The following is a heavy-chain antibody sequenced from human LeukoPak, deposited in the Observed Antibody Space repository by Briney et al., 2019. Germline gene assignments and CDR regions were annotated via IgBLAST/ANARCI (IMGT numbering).Heavy chain of an antibody. CDR1: GFSFSTQR. V-gene: IGHV3-74*01. J-gene: IGHJ4*02. Sequence: GGSLRLSCAASGFSFSTQRMHWVRQAPGKGLVWVSYINIDERITGYADSVKGRFTISRDNAKNTLYLQMNSLTDEDTAVYYCARDRYGDYVFDYWGQGTLVTVSS. CDR2: INIDERIT. D-gene: IGHD4-17*01. CDR3: ARDRYGDYVFDY.